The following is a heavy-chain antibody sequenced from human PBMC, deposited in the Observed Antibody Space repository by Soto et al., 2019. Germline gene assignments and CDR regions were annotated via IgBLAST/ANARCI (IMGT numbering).Heavy chain of an antibody. D-gene: IGHD3-22*01. CDR3: ARLYADYYHSSGQNAFDI. CDR2: IDPSDSYT. V-gene: IGHV5-10-1*01. CDR1: GYSFTSYW. Sequence: GESLKISCKGSGYSFTSYWISWVRQMPGKGLEWMGRIDPSDSYTNYSPSFQGHVTISADKSISTAYLQWSSLKASDTAMYYCARLYADYYHSSGQNAFDIWGQGTMVTVSS. J-gene: IGHJ3*02.